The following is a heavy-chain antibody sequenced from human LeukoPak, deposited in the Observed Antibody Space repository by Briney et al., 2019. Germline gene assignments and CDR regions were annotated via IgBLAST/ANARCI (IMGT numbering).Heavy chain of an antibody. Sequence: GGSLRLSCAASGFTFRNYWMSWVRQAPGTGLEWVANIKQDGSDRNYVASVRGRFTISRDNAESSLYLQMNSLRAEDTAVYYCVRNLAVAGTCFDSWGQGTLVTVSS. CDR1: GFTFRNYW. CDR3: VRNLAVAGTCFDS. V-gene: IGHV3-7*03. CDR2: IKQDGSDR. D-gene: IGHD6-19*01. J-gene: IGHJ4*02.